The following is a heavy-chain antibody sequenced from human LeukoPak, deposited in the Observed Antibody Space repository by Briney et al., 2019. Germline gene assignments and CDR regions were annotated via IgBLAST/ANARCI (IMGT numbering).Heavy chain of an antibody. V-gene: IGHV4-39*01. CDR2: IYYSGST. D-gene: IGHD3-3*01. Sequence: PSETLSLTCTVSGGSISSRSYYWGWIRQPPGKGLEWIGSIYYSGSTYYNPSLKIQVTISVDTSKNQFSLKLSSVTAADTAVYYCARLGYYDFWSGYYFDYWGQGTLVTVSS. J-gene: IGHJ4*02. CDR1: GGSISSRSYY. CDR3: ARLGYYDFWSGYYFDY.